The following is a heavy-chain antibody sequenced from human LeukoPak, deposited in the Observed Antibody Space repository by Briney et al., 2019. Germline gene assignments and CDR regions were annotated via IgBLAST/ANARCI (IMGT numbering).Heavy chain of an antibody. CDR3: ASLDTTTNAFDI. D-gene: IGHD5-18*01. J-gene: IGHJ3*02. Sequence: SETLSLTCTVSGGSISSGSYSWNWIRQPAGKGLEWIGRIYTSGSTNYNPSLKSRVTISIDTSKNQFSLKLSSVTAADTDAYYCASLDTTTNAFDIWGQGTMVTVSS. V-gene: IGHV4-61*02. CDR1: GGSISSGSYS. CDR2: IYTSGST.